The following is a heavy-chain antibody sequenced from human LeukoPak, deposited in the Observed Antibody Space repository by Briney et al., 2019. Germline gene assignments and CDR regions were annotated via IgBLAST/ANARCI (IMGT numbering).Heavy chain of an antibody. Sequence: SETLSLTCTVSGGSMRSHYWSWIRQPPGKGLEWIGYIYYSGSTNYNPSLKSRVTISVDTSKNQFSLKLSSVTAADTAVYYCARHSTVNTDWFDPWGQGTLVTVSS. CDR2: IYYSGST. V-gene: IGHV4-59*08. CDR3: ARHSTVNTDWFDP. J-gene: IGHJ5*02. D-gene: IGHD4-17*01. CDR1: GGSMRSHY.